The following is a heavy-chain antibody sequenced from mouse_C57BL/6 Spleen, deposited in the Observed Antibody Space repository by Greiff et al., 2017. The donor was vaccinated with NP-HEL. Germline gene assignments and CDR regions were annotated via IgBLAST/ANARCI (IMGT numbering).Heavy chain of an antibody. J-gene: IGHJ1*03. CDR2: ISDGGSYT. Sequence: DVKLVESGGGLVKPGGSLKLSCAASGFTFSSYAMSWVRQTPEKRLEWVATISDGGSYTYYPDNVKGRFTISRDNAKNNLYLQMSHLKSEDTAMYYCAREGGYYHDWYFDVWGTGTTVTVSS. CDR3: AREGGYYHDWYFDV. D-gene: IGHD2-3*01. V-gene: IGHV5-4*01. CDR1: GFTFSSYA.